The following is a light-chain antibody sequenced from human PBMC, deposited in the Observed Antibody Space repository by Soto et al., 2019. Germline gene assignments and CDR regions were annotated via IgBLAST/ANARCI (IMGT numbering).Light chain of an antibody. CDR1: SSNVGGYNY. CDR2: DVS. J-gene: IGLJ1*01. Sequence: QSALTQPASVSGSPGQSITISCTGTSSNVGGYNYVSWYQQHPGKAPKLMIYDVSSRSSGVSNRFSGSKSGNTASLTISGLQADDEAEYYCSSYTGSSTLGVFGTGTKLTVL. CDR3: SSYTGSSTLGV. V-gene: IGLV2-14*03.